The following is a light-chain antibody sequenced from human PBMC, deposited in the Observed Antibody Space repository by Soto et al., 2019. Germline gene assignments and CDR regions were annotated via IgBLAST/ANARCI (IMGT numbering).Light chain of an antibody. CDR3: QQYNNWPFT. CDR2: GAS. J-gene: IGKJ3*01. Sequence: EIVMTQSPATLSVSPGERATLSCRASQSVSSNLAWYQQKPGQAPRLLIYGASTRATGIPARFSGSGSGTAFTLTISSLQSEDFAVYHCQQYNNWPFTFGPGTKVDIK. V-gene: IGKV3-15*01. CDR1: QSVSSN.